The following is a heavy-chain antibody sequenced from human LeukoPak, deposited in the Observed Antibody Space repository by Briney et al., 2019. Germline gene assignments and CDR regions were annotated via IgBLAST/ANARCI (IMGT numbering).Heavy chain of an antibody. CDR3: AKVRYYGSGTLDY. Sequence: GGSLRLSCAASGFTFSTHAMTWVRQAPGKGLEWVAFIRYDGSNKYYADSVKGRFTISRDNSKNTLYLQMNSLRAEDTAVYYCAKVRYYGSGTLDYWGQGTLVTVSS. J-gene: IGHJ4*02. CDR1: GFTFSTHA. CDR2: IRYDGSNK. V-gene: IGHV3-30*02. D-gene: IGHD3-10*01.